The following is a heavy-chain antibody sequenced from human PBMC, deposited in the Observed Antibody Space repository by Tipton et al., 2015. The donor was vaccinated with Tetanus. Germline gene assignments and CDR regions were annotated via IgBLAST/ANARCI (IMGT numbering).Heavy chain of an antibody. D-gene: IGHD3-3*01. CDR2: IYYSGST. CDR1: GGSISSYY. Sequence: TLSLTCTVSGGSISSYYWSWIRQPPGKGLEWIGYIYYSGSTNYNPSLKSRVTISVDTSKNQFSLKLSSVTAADTAVYYCARGESGYPYYFDYWGQGTLVTVSS. J-gene: IGHJ4*02. V-gene: IGHV4-59*01. CDR3: ARGESGYPYYFDY.